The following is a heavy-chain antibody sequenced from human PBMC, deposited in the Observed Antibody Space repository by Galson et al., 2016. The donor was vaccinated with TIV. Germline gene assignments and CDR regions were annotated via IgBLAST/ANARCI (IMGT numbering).Heavy chain of an antibody. CDR3: ARFEDSYGSETYIQ. CDR1: GYSISDSNW. V-gene: IGHV4-38-2*02. D-gene: IGHD3-10*01. CDR2: IYPTGTT. Sequence: LSLTCTVSGYSISDSNWWGWIWQSPGKGLEWIGSIYPTGTTFYNSALKSPVTISVDTSKNQFSLKKTSVTAADTAVYYCARFEDSYGSETYIQWGQGTLVTVSS. J-gene: IGHJ4*02.